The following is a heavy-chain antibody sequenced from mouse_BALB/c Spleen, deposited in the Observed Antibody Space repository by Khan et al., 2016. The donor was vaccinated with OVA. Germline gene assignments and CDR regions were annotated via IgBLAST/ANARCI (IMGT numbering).Heavy chain of an antibody. V-gene: IGHV5-9-3*01. Sequence: EVELVESGGGVVKPGGSLKLSCSASGFTFSSFAMSWVRQTPEKRLEWVATISTGGHYTYYPDSVKGRFTISRDNARNTLYLQMSSLRSEDTAMYYCASSLVAYYAMDCWGQGTSVTVSS. CDR1: GFTFSSFA. CDR3: ASSLVAYYAMDC. CDR2: ISTGGHYT. D-gene: IGHD2-2*01. J-gene: IGHJ4*01.